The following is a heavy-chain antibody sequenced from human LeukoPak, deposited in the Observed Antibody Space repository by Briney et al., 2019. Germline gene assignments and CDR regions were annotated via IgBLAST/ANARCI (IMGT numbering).Heavy chain of an antibody. Sequence: SQTLSLTCAISGGSVSNKNDAWNWIRQSPSRGLEWLGRTYYRSQWYNDYALSVKGRITVNPDTSKNQFSLKPSSVTAADTAVYYCARHVRPFSPNGGPLFGELSKRVCDYWGQGTLVTVSS. CDR2: TYYRSQWYN. CDR3: ARHVRPFSPNGGPLFGELSKRVCDY. V-gene: IGHV6-1*01. D-gene: IGHD3-10*01. J-gene: IGHJ4*02. CDR1: GGSVSNKNDA.